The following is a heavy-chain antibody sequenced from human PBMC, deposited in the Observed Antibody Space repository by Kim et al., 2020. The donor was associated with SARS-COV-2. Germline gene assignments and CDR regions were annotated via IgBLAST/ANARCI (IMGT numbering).Heavy chain of an antibody. CDR1: GGSISSGGYY. Sequence: SETLSLTCTVSGGSISSGGYYWSWIRQHPGKGLEWIGHIYYSGSTYYNPSLKSRVTISVDTSKNQFSLKLSSVTAADTAVYYCARGVGTMIMFGGVIGKEKYSFDYWGQGTLVTVSS. CDR3: ARGVGTMIMFGGVIGKEKYSFDY. V-gene: IGHV4-31*03. D-gene: IGHD3-16*02. CDR2: IYYSGST. J-gene: IGHJ4*02.